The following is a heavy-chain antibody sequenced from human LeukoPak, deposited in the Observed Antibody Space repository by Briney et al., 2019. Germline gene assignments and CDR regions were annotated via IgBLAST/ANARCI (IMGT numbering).Heavy chain of an antibody. J-gene: IGHJ5*02. V-gene: IGHV3-48*04. Sequence: GGSLRLSCAASGFTFSSYSMNWVRQAPGKGLEWVSYISSSGSTIYYADSVKGRFTISRDNAKNSLYLQMNSLRAEDTAVYYCARDYYGSGSYYKGLFDPWGQGTLVTVSS. CDR2: ISSSGSTI. CDR3: ARDYYGSGSYYKGLFDP. D-gene: IGHD3-10*01. CDR1: GFTFSSYS.